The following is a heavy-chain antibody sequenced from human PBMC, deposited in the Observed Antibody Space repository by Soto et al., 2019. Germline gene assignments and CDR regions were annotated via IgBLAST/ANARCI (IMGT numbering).Heavy chain of an antibody. V-gene: IGHV3-30-3*01. CDR1: GFTFSSYA. D-gene: IGHD4-4*01. Sequence: GGSLRLSCAASGFTFSSYAMHWVRQAPGKGLEWVAVISYDGSNKYYADSVKGRFTISRDNAKNSLYLQMNSLRAEDTAVYYCAREVYSNVALNWFDPWGQGTLVTVSS. J-gene: IGHJ5*02. CDR3: AREVYSNVALNWFDP. CDR2: ISYDGSNK.